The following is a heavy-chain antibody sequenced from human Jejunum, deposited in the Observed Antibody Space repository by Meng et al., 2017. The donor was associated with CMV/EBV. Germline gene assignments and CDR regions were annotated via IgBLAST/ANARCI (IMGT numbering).Heavy chain of an antibody. Sequence: AMHWVRQAAGKGLEWVAGVSRDSVNIGYADSVKGRFTISRDNAKNSLYLQMNSLKTEDTALYYCAKDLSTGTIRPSSYYYYGLDVWGQGTTVTVSS. CDR3: AKDLSTGTIRPSSYYYYGLDV. D-gene: IGHD1-7*01. CDR1: A. V-gene: IGHV3-9*01. CDR2: VSRDSVNI. J-gene: IGHJ6*02.